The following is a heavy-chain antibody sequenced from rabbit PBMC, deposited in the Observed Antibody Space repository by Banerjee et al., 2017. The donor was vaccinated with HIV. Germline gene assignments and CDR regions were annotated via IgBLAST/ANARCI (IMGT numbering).Heavy chain of an antibody. CDR1: GFTISSSYY. D-gene: IGHD1-1*01. CDR2: IYAGSSGNT. Sequence: QSLEESGGGLVQPEGSLALTCKASGFTISSSYYMCWVRQAPGKGLEWLGCIYAGSSGNTEYASWAKGRFTISITSSTTVTLQMTSLTAADTATYFCARGDTGSRHSPFNLWGPGTLVTVS. V-gene: IGHV1S40*01. CDR3: ARGDTGSRHSPFNL. J-gene: IGHJ4*01.